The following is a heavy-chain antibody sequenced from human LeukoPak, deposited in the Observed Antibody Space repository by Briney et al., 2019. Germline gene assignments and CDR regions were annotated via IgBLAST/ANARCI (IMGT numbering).Heavy chain of an antibody. Sequence: PSETLSLTCTVSGGSISSYYWSWIRQPPGKGLEWIGYIYYSGSTNYNPSLKSRVTISVDTPKNQFSLKLSSVTAADTAVYYCAGGYSYGSSYYYMDVWGKGTTVTISS. V-gene: IGHV4-59*01. CDR3: AGGYSYGSSYYYMDV. J-gene: IGHJ6*03. CDR2: IYYSGST. D-gene: IGHD5-18*01. CDR1: GGSISSYY.